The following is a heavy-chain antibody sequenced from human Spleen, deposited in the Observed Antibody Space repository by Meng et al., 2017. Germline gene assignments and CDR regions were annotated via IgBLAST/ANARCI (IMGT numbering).Heavy chain of an antibody. CDR1: GGTFSSYT. J-gene: IGHJ4*02. D-gene: IGHD4-11*01. CDR2: IIPIFGTA. V-gene: IGHV1-69*08. Sequence: SVKVSCKASGGTFSSYTISLVRQAPGQGLEWMGRIIPIFGTANYAQKFQGRVTITADKSTSTAYMELSSLRSEDTAVYYCTRSTVTTSFDYWGQGTLVTVSS. CDR3: TRSTVTTSFDY.